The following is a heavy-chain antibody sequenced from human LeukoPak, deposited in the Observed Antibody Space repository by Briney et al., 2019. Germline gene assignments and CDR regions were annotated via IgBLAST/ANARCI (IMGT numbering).Heavy chain of an antibody. CDR1: GGTFSSHA. J-gene: IGHJ4*02. CDR2: IIPIFGTP. CDR3: ARGWLAASTALTPYNY. Sequence: SVKVSCMASGGTFSSHAINWVRQAPGQGLEWMGGIIPIFGTPKYAQRFQGRLTITAVESMTTTYMELSSLRADDTAVYYCARGWLAASTALTPYNYWGQGTLVTVSS. D-gene: IGHD4-23*01. V-gene: IGHV1-69*13.